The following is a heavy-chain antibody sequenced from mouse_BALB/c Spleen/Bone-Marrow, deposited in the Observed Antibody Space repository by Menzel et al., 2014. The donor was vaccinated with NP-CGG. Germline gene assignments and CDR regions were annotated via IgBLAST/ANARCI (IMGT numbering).Heavy chain of an antibody. CDR1: GYTFTDYV. CDR3: ARDGSFAAMDY. V-gene: IGHV1-81*01. CDR2: IYPGSGST. D-gene: IGHD1-1*02. Sequence: VQLQQSGPELVKPGASVKMSCKASGYTFTDYVIRWVKQRTGQGLEWIGEIYPGSGSTYYNEKFKSKATLTADKSSNTAYMELSSLTSEDSAVYFCARDGSFAAMDYWGQGTSLTVSS. J-gene: IGHJ4*01.